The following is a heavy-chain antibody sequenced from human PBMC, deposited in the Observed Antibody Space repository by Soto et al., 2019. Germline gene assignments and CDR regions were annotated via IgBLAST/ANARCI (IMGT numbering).Heavy chain of an antibody. CDR3: TRAAS. J-gene: IGHJ5*02. CDR2: VKQDGSEK. CDR1: GFSFSSHW. V-gene: IGHV3-7*01. Sequence: GGSLRLSCAASGFSFSSHWMSWVRQAPGKGLEWVANVKQDGSEKSYVDSVKGRFTISRDNARNSLYLQMNSLRAEDTAVYYCTRAASWGQGTLVTVSS.